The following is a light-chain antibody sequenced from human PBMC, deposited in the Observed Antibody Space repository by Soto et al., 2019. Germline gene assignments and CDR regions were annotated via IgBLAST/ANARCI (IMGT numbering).Light chain of an antibody. CDR1: QGISNL. Sequence: DIQMTQSPSSLSASVGDRVTITCRASQGISNLLGWFQHKPGKAPKRLIYAASSLQGGVPSRFSGSGSGTEFTLTITGLQSADCVDYYSLPHNTYPYTFGQGTKLEIK. V-gene: IGKV1-17*01. CDR3: LPHNTYPYT. J-gene: IGKJ2*01. CDR2: AAS.